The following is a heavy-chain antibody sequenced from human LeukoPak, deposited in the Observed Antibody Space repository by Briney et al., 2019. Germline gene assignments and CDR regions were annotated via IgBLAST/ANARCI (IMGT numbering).Heavy chain of an antibody. CDR3: AREGHGSGFYYYYGMDV. D-gene: IGHD3-10*01. CDR1: GYTFTSYA. V-gene: IGHV7-4-1*02. J-gene: IGHJ6*02. Sequence: ASVKVSCKASGYTFTSYAMNWVRQAPGQGLEWMGWINTNTGNPTYAQGFTGRFVFSLDTSVSTAYLQISSLKAEDTAVYYCAREGHGSGFYYYYGMDVWGQGTTVTVSS. CDR2: INTNTGNP.